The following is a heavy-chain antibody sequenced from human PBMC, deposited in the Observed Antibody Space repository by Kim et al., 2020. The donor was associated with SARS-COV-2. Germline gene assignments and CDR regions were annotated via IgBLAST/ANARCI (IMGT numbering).Heavy chain of an antibody. V-gene: IGHV1-69*13. CDR2: IIPIFCTS. Sequence: SVKVSCKASGGTFSSYAISWVRQAPGQGLEWMGGIIPIFCTSNYAQKFQGRVTLTADESTCTAYMELSCLRSEDTAVYYFSSMGYYVSSGLSVAFDFWG. D-gene: IGHD3-22*01. CDR1: GGTFSSYA. J-gene: IGHJ3*01. CDR3: SSMGYYVSSGLSVAFDF.